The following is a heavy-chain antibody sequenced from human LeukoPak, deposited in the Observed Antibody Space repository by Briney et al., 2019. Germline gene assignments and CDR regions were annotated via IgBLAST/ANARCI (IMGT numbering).Heavy chain of an antibody. CDR1: GGSISSYY. CDR3: ARVPYSSSWYPDY. D-gene: IGHD6-13*01. CDR2: IYYSGST. J-gene: IGHJ4*02. V-gene: IGHV4-59*01. Sequence: SETLSLTYTVSGGSISSYYWSWIRQPPGKGLEWIGYIYYSGSTNYNPSLKSRVTISVDTSKNQFSLKLSSVTAADTAVYYCARVPYSSSWYPDYWGQGTLVTVSS.